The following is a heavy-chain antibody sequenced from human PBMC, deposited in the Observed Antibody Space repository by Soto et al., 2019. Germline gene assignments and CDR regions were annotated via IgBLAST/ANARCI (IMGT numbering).Heavy chain of an antibody. CDR2: IYPGDSDT. J-gene: IGHJ4*02. V-gene: IGHV5-51*01. CDR1: GFSFTSYW. Sequence: GESLKISCKGSGFSFTSYWIGWVRQMPGKGLEWMGIIYPGDSDTRYSPSFQGQVTISADRSTSTAYLQWSSLKASDTAMYYCARKPYNSAWPGVDFWGQGTLVTVSS. CDR3: ARKPYNSAWPGVDF. D-gene: IGHD6-19*01.